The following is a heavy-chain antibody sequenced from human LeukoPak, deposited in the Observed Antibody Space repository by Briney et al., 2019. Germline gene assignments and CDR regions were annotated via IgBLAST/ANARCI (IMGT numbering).Heavy chain of an antibody. CDR2: IIPIFGTA. Sequence: SVKVSCKASGGTFSSYAISWVRQAPGQGLEWMGGIIPIFGTANYAQKFQGRVTITTDESTSTAYMELSSLRSEDTAVYYCARYRTSCCWFDPWGQGTLVTVSS. D-gene: IGHD2-2*01. V-gene: IGHV1-69*05. CDR3: ARYRTSCCWFDP. CDR1: GGTFSSYA. J-gene: IGHJ5*02.